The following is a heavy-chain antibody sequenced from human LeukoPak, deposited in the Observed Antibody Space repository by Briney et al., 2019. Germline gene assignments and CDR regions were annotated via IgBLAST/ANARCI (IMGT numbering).Heavy chain of an antibody. CDR1: GYTFTSYG. Sequence: ASVKVSCKASGYTFTSYGISWVRQAPGQGLEWMGWISAYNGNTNYAQKFQGRVTMTTDTSTSTAYMELRSLRFDDTAVYYCARDGLRIAVTGLFDYWGQGTLVTVSS. J-gene: IGHJ4*02. V-gene: IGHV1-18*01. CDR2: ISAYNGNT. D-gene: IGHD6-13*01. CDR3: ARDGLRIAVTGLFDY.